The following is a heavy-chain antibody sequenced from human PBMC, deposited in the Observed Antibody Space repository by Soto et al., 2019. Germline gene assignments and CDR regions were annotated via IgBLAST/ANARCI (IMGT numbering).Heavy chain of an antibody. D-gene: IGHD2-2*01. Sequence: GSSLRPSCADSGSTFSTYWINWVRQAPVNVTEWVANIKEDGSEKYFVDSVKGRFTISRDNAKNSLYLQMHSLRAEDTAVYYCARDLGRTAAGYYYYYAMDVWGQGTTVTDSS. V-gene: IGHV3-7*01. CDR2: IKEDGSEK. J-gene: IGHJ6*02. CDR3: ARDLGRTAAGYYYYYAMDV. CDR1: GSTFSTYW.